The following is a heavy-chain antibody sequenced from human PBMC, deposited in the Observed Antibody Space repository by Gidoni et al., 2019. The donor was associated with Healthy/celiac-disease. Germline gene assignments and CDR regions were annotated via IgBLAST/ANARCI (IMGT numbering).Heavy chain of an antibody. Sequence: QLQLPESGSGLVKPSETQSLPCAVPGGSITSGCYSWRWIRQPPGKGLEWIGYIYHSGSTYYNPSLKSRVTISVDRSKNQFSLKLSSVTAADTAVYYCARASYYDSSGYENYYYYYMDVWGKGTTVTVSS. CDR2: IYHSGST. J-gene: IGHJ6*03. V-gene: IGHV4-30-2*01. CDR3: ARASYYDSSGYENYYYYYMDV. CDR1: GGSITSGCYS. D-gene: IGHD3-22*01.